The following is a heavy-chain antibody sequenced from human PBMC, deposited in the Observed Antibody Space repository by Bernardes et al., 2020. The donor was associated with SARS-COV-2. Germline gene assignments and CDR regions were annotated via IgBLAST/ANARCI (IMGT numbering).Heavy chain of an antibody. CDR1: GGSISSGGYY. V-gene: IGHV4-31*03. D-gene: IGHD6-13*01. Sequence: SETLSLTCTVSGGSISSGGYYWSWIRQHPGKGLEWIGYIYYSGSTYYNPSLKRRVTISVDTSKNQFSLKLSSVTAADTAVYYCARVKQLSSDDYYYYGMDVWGQGTTVTVSS. J-gene: IGHJ6*02. CDR3: ARVKQLSSDDYYYYGMDV. CDR2: IYYSGST.